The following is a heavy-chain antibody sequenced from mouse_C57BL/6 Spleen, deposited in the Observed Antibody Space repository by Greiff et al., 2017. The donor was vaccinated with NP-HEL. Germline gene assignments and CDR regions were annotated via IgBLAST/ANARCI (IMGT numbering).Heavy chain of an antibody. J-gene: IGHJ4*01. CDR3: ARSGNDYDDAMDY. D-gene: IGHD2-4*01. V-gene: IGHV1-50*01. CDR2: IDPSDSYT. Sequence: VQLQQPGAELVKPGASVKLSCKASGYTFTSYWMQWVKQRPGQGLEWIGEIDPSDSYTNYTQKFKGKATLTEDTSSSTAYMQLSSLTSEDSAVYYSARSGNDYDDAMDYWGQGTSVTVSS. CDR1: GYTFTSYW.